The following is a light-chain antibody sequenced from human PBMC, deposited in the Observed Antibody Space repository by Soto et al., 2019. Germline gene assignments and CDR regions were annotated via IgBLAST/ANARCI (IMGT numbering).Light chain of an antibody. CDR2: AAS. Sequence: DIQMTQSPSSLSASVGDRVTITCRASQSISNFLNWYQQKPGKAPKLLIYAASTLQSGVPSRLSGSGSGTDFTLTISSLQPEDFGTYSCQQSYTTPFTFTFGGATKVEIK. J-gene: IGKJ4*01. V-gene: IGKV1-39*01. CDR1: QSISNF. CDR3: QQSYTTPFTFT.